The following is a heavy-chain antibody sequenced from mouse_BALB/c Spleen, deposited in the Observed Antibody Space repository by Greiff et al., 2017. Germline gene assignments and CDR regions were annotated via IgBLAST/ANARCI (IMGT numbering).Heavy chain of an antibody. CDR2: ISSGSSTI. Sequence: EVQVVESGGGLVQPGGSRKLSCAASGFTFSSFGMHWVRQAPEKGLEWVAYISSGSSTIYYADTVKGRFTISRDNPKNTLFLQMTSLRSEDTAMYYCARGGYGPYWYFDVWGAGTTVTVSS. CDR3: ARGGYGPYWYFDV. CDR1: GFTFSSFG. D-gene: IGHD1-1*02. J-gene: IGHJ1*01. V-gene: IGHV5-17*02.